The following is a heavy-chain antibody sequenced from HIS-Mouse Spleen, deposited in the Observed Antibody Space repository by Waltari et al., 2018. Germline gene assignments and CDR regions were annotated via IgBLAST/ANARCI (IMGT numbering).Heavy chain of an antibody. Sequence: QLQLQESGPGLVKPSETLSLPCTVPGCSISSSRYSRAWIRPPPGKGLEWIGSIYYSGSTYYNPSLKSRVTISVDTSKNQFSLKLSSVTAADTAVYYCAREIPYSSSWYDWYFDLWGRGTLVTVSS. D-gene: IGHD6-13*01. CDR3: AREIPYSSSWYDWYFDL. V-gene: IGHV4-39*07. CDR1: GCSISSSRYS. CDR2: IYYSGST. J-gene: IGHJ2*01.